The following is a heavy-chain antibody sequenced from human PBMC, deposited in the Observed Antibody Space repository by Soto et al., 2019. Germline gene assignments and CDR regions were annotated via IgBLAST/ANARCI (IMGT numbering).Heavy chain of an antibody. D-gene: IGHD1-26*01. V-gene: IGHV4-59*01. J-gene: IGHJ4*02. Sequence: ETLSLTCTVSGGSISSYYWSWIRQPPGKGLEWIGYIYYSGSTNYNPSLKSRVTISVDTSKNQFSLKLSSVTAADTAVYYCARGMGATDYWGQGTLVTVSS. CDR2: IYYSGST. CDR1: GGSISSYY. CDR3: ARGMGATDY.